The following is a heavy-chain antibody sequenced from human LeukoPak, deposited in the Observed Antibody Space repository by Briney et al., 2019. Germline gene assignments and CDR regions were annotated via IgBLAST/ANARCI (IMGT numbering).Heavy chain of an antibody. CDR3: ARYYDSGGFYYWFDP. V-gene: IGHV4-31*03. D-gene: IGHD3-22*01. CDR1: GGSISSGTYY. CDR2: IFYTGST. J-gene: IGHJ5*02. Sequence: TLSLTCTVSGGSISSGTYYWSWIRQLPGKGLEWIGSIFYTGSTYYKPSLESRAIISVDTSMNQFSLRLSSVTAADTAVYYCARYYDSGGFYYWFDPWGQGTLVTVSS.